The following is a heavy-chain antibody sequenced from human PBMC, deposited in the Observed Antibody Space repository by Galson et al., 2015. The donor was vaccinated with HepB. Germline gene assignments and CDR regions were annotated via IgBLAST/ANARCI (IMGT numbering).Heavy chain of an antibody. J-gene: IGHJ3*01. CDR2: ISTYNGDT. D-gene: IGHD1-26*01. V-gene: IGHV1-18*01. CDR1: GYTFTNYG. CDR3: ARGELRVPEAFDV. Sequence: SVKVSCKASGYTFTNYGISWVRQAPGQGLEWMGWISTYNGDTDYTQKLQGRVTMTTDTSTTKAYMELRSLRADDTAVYYCARGELRVPEAFDVWGQGTMVTVSS.